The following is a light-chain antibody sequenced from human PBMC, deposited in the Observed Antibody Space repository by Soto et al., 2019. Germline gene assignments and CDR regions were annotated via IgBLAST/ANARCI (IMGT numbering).Light chain of an antibody. V-gene: IGKV3-20*01. J-gene: IGKJ4*01. CDR3: QQCGTSPLT. CDR1: QSVTSSY. CDR2: GAS. Sequence: EIVLTQSPGTLSLSPGERATLSCRASQSVTSSYLAWYQQKPGQASRLLIYGASSRATGIPDRFSGSGSGTDFTLTISRLEPEDFAVYYCQQCGTSPLTFGGGTKVEIK.